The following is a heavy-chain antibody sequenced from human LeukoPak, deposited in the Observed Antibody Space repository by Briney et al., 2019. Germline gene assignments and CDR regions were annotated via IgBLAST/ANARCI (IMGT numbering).Heavy chain of an antibody. CDR2: IYYGGYT. J-gene: IGHJ4*02. V-gene: IGHV4-39*01. CDR1: GGSISSSSYY. Sequence: SETLSLTCTVSGGSISSSSYYWDWIRQPPGKGLEWIGSIYYGGYTYYNPSLKSRVTISVDTSKNQFSLKLSSVTAADTAIYYCQSRFLEWLLDYWGQGTLVTVSS. CDR3: QSRFLEWLLDY. D-gene: IGHD3-3*01.